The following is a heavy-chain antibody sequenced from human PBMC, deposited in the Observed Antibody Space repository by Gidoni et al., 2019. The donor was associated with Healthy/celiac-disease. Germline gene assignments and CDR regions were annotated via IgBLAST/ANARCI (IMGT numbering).Heavy chain of an antibody. CDR1: GFTFSSYA. J-gene: IGHJ4*02. V-gene: IGHV3-23*01. CDR3: AKGSEGSGRFDY. CDR2: ISGSGGST. Sequence: EVQLLESGGGLVQPGGSLRRSCAASGFTFSSYAMSWVRQAPGKGLEWVSAISGSGGSTYYADSVKGRFTISRDNSKNTLYLQMNSLRAEDTAVYYCAKGSEGSGRFDYWGQGTLVTVSS. D-gene: IGHD3-10*01.